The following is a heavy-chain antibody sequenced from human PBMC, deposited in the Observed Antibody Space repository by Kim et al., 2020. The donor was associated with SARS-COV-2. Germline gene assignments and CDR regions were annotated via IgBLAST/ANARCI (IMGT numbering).Heavy chain of an antibody. Sequence: SETLSLTCTVSGGSISSYYWSWIRQPPGKGLEWIGYIYYSGSTNYNPSLKSRVTISVDTSTNQFSLKLSSVTAADTAVYYCARGRDIVVVVAATLDAFDIWGPGTMVTAPS. V-gene: IGHV4-59*13. J-gene: IGHJ3*02. D-gene: IGHD2-15*01. CDR3: ARGRDIVVVVAATLDAFDI. CDR2: IYYSGST. CDR1: GGSISSYY.